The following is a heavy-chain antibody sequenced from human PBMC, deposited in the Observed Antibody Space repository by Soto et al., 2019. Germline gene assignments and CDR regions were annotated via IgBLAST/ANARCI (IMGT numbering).Heavy chain of an antibody. Sequence: SETLSLTCAVSGGSINNNFWSWVRQPPRKGLEWIGSILYTGSSYYNPSLKSRVSMSVDTSRNLFSLNLTSVTAADTARYYCARLNTGPNNRGTAFDYWGQGTQVTVSS. J-gene: IGHJ4*02. D-gene: IGHD1-1*01. CDR3: ARLNTGPNNRGTAFDY. V-gene: IGHV4-39*02. CDR2: ILYTGSS. CDR1: GGSINNNF.